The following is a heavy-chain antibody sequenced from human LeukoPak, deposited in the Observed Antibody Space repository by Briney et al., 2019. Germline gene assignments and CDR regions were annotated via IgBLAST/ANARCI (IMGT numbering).Heavy chain of an antibody. CDR1: GGSFSGYY. V-gene: IGHV4-34*01. D-gene: IGHD1-1*01. J-gene: IGHJ5*02. CDR3: ARQGKVQLERRTRYNWFDP. CDR2: INHSGST. Sequence: SETLSLTCAVYGGSFSGYYWSWIRQPPGKGLEWIGEINHSGSTNYNPSLKSRVTISVDTSKNQFSLKLSSVTAADTAVYYCARQGKVQLERRTRYNWFDPWGQGTLVTVSS.